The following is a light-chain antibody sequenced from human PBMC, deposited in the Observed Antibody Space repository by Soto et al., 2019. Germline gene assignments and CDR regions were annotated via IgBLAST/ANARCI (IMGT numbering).Light chain of an antibody. J-gene: IGLJ2*01. CDR1: SSDVGAYDY. V-gene: IGLV2-8*01. CDR2: EIN. Sequence: QSALTQPPSASGSPGQSVTISCTGTSSDVGAYDYVSWYQQHPGKAPKLMIYEINKRPSGVPDRFSGSKSGNTASLTVSGLQAEDEADYYCSSYAGSNNRRVFGGGTKLTVL. CDR3: SSYAGSNNRRV.